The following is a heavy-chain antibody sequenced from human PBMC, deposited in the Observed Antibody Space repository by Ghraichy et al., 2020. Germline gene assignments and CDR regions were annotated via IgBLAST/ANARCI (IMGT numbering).Heavy chain of an antibody. J-gene: IGHJ4*02. Sequence: GGSLRLSCAASGFTVSSSYMSWVRQVPGKGLEWVSLIDSGGNTYYADSVKGRFTISRDNSKNILYLHMNSLRAEDTAVYYCARSGSGGDFDYWGQGTLVTVSS. CDR3: ARSGSGGDFDY. V-gene: IGHV3-53*01. D-gene: IGHD3-3*01. CDR2: IDSGGNT. CDR1: GFTVSSSY.